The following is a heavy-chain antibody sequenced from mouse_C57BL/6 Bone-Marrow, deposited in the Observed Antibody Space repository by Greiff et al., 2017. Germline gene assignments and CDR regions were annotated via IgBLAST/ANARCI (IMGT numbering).Heavy chain of an antibody. CDR2: IYPGDGDT. CDR3: ARGSSYGWFAY. CDR1: GYAFSSYW. D-gene: IGHD1-1*01. V-gene: IGHV1-80*01. J-gene: IGHJ3*01. Sequence: QVQLQQSGAELVKPGASVKISCKASGYAFSSYWMNWVKQRPGKGLEWIGQIYPGDGDTNYNGKFKGKATLTADKSSSTCYLQLSSLTSEDAAVYFCARGSSYGWFAYWGQGTLVTVSA.